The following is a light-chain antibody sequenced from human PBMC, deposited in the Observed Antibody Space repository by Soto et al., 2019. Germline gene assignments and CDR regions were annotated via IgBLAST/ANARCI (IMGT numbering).Light chain of an antibody. V-gene: IGLV1-47*01. CDR2: RNN. CDR1: SSNIGINY. J-gene: IGLJ2*01. Sequence: QSVLTQPPSASGTPGQTVTMSWSGSSSNIGINYVYWYQQLPGPAPKLLIYRNNHRSSGVPDRFSGSKSGTSASLAISGLRADDETDYYCGAWDAILNGPVFGGGTKLTVL. CDR3: GAWDAILNGPV.